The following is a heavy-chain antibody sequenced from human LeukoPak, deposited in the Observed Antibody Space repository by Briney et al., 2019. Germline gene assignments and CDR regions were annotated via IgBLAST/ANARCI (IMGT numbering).Heavy chain of an antibody. D-gene: IGHD5-24*01. CDR1: GYIFSSYW. CDR3: ARGEGGYNYAF. Sequence: LGESLQISCKASGYIFSSYWIAWVRPIPGKGLEWMGIINPADSDTRYSLSIQGQVTISADRSISTAYLQWSSLKASDTAIYYCARGEGGYNYAFWGQGTLVSVSS. V-gene: IGHV5-51*01. J-gene: IGHJ4*02. CDR2: INPADSDT.